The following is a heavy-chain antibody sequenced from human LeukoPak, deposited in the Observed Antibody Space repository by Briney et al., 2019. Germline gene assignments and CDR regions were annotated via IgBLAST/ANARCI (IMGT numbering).Heavy chain of an antibody. Sequence: GDSLRLSCAASGFTFSDYAMSWVRQAPGKGLDWVSAVSGSGGSAYYADSVKGRFTISRDNSKNTLSLQMNSLRAEDTAVYYCANASLERYYFDYWGQGTLVTVSS. CDR1: GFTFSDYA. D-gene: IGHD1-1*01. V-gene: IGHV3-23*01. CDR2: VSGSGGSA. CDR3: ANASLERYYFDY. J-gene: IGHJ4*02.